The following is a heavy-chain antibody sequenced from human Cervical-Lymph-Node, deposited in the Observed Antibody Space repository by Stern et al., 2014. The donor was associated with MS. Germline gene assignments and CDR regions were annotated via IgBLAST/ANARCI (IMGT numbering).Heavy chain of an antibody. V-gene: IGHV3-30*18. Sequence: VQLVESGGGVVQPGRSLRLSCEASGFIFTNYGMHWVRQAPGKGLDWVAGISDDGSVKYYSASAKGRFDISRDNSKQTVHLQMNSLTPEDTGLYYCAKAKRGYFGHIDFWGQGTLVSVSS. CDR2: ISDDGSVK. CDR1: GFIFTNYG. D-gene: IGHD3-9*01. J-gene: IGHJ4*02. CDR3: AKAKRGYFGHIDF.